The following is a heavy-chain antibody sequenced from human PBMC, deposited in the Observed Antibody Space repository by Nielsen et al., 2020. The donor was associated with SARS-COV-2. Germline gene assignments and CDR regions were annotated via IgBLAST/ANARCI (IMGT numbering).Heavy chain of an antibody. CDR1: GYTFTSYY. V-gene: IGHV1-46*01. CDR3: ARDGLRFLEWLSSYYYYYMDV. CDR2: INPSGGST. J-gene: IGHJ6*03. D-gene: IGHD3-3*01. Sequence: ASVKVPRKASGYTFTSYYMHWVRQAPGQGLEWMGIINPSGGSTSYAQKFQGRVTMTRDTSTSTVYMELSSLRSEDTAVYYCARDGLRFLEWLSSYYYYYMDVWGKGTTVTVSS.